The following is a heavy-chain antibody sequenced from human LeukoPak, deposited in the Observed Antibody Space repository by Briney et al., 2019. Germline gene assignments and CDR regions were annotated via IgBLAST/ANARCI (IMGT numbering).Heavy chain of an antibody. CDR3: AGPQPYYFDY. Sequence: ASVKVSCKTSGYEFTSYGISWVRQAPGQGLEWMGWISAYNGHTDYTQNLQGRVTMTTDTSTSTAYMELRRLRSGDTAVYYCAGPQPYYFDYWGQGTLVTVSS. CDR1: GYEFTSYG. J-gene: IGHJ4*02. CDR2: ISAYNGHT. V-gene: IGHV1-18*01.